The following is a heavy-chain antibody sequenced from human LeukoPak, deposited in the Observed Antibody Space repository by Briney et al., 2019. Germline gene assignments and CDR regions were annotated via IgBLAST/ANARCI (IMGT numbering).Heavy chain of an antibody. CDR1: GFTDSSNY. Sequence: GGSLRLSCAASGFTDSSNYMSWVRQAPGKGLEWVSVIYSGGSTYYADSVKGRFTISRDNSKNTLYLQMNSLRAEDTAVYYCLAAAGDYWGQGTLVTVSS. CDR3: LAAAGDY. V-gene: IGHV3-66*01. CDR2: IYSGGST. J-gene: IGHJ4*02. D-gene: IGHD6-13*01.